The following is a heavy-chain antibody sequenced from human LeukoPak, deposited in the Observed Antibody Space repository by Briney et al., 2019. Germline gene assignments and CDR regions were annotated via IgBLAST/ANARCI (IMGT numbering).Heavy chain of an antibody. CDR2: IYYSGST. D-gene: IGHD6-13*01. CDR3: ARHGYSSSWSPSPYYYYMDV. V-gene: IGHV4-59*08. Sequence: SETLSLTCTVSGGSISSYNWTWIRQPPGKGLEWIGYIYYSGSTNYNPSLMSRVTISVDTSKNQFSLKLSSVTAADTAVYYCARHGYSSSWSPSPYYYYMDVWGKGTTVTVSS. J-gene: IGHJ6*03. CDR1: GGSISSYN.